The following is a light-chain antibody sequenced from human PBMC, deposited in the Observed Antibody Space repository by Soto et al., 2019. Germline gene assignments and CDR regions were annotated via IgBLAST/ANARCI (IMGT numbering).Light chain of an antibody. CDR3: QQYDRFPYT. CDR2: KAS. CDR1: QSLSYW. J-gene: IGKJ2*01. V-gene: IGKV1-5*03. Sequence: DIQMTQSPSTLSASVGDTVTITCRASQSLSYWLAWYQQKPGQAPKLLIHKASTLESGVPSRFSGSGSGTEFTLTIRSRQPDDFATFYCQQYDRFPYTFGQGTKLEIK.